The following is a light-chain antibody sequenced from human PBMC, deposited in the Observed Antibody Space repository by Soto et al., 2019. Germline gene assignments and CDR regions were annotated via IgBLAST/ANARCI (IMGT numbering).Light chain of an antibody. Sequence: QTVVTQEPSFSVSPGGTVTLTCGLSSGSVSTSYYPSWYQQTPGQAPRTLIYSTNTRSSGVPDRCSGSILGNTAALTITGAQADDASDYYCVLYMGSGTVVFGGGTKLTVL. CDR3: VLYMGSGTVV. V-gene: IGLV8-61*01. J-gene: IGLJ2*01. CDR1: SGSVSTSYY. CDR2: STN.